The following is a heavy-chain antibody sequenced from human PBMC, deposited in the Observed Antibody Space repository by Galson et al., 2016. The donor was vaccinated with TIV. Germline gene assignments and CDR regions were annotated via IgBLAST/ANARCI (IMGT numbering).Heavy chain of an antibody. CDR1: GYTLTSYA. CDR3: ARDVGGSFSPFYGMDV. Sequence: SVKVSCKASGYTLTSYAMHWVRQAPGQRFEWMGWINAGTGDTKFSQKFQGRVTLTRDTSASTVYMGLCSLTSEDTAVYYCARDVGGSFSPFYGMDVWGQGTTVTVSS. CDR2: INAGTGDT. D-gene: IGHD3-16*01. J-gene: IGHJ6*02. V-gene: IGHV1-3*01.